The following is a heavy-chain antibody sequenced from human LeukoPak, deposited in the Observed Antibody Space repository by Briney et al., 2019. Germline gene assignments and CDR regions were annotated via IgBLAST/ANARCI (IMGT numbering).Heavy chain of an antibody. CDR3: ARDLTVAGTRDWYFDL. Sequence: SETLSLTCTVSGGSISSGGYYWSWIRQHPGKGLEWIGYIYYSGSTNYNPSLKSRVTISVDTSKNQFSLKLSSVTAADTAVYYCARDLTVAGTRDWYFDLWGRGTLVTVSS. D-gene: IGHD6-19*01. J-gene: IGHJ2*01. CDR2: IYYSGST. V-gene: IGHV4-61*08. CDR1: GGSISSGGYY.